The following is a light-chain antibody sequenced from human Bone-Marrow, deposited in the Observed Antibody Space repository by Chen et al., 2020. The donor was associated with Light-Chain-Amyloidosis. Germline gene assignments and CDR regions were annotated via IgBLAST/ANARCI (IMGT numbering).Light chain of an antibody. Sequence: SYVLTQPSSVSVAPGQTATIACGGNNIGSTSVHWYQQTPGQAPLLVVYDDSYRPSGIPERLSGCNSGNTATLTIGRVEAGDEADYYCQVWDRSSDRPMFGGGTKLTVL. CDR1: NIGSTS. J-gene: IGLJ3*02. V-gene: IGLV3-21*02. CDR3: QVWDRSSDRPM. CDR2: DDS.